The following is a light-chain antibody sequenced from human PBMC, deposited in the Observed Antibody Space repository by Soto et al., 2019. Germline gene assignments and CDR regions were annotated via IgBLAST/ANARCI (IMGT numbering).Light chain of an antibody. CDR2: AAS. CDR3: HQSHSFPYT. J-gene: IGKJ2*01. V-gene: IGKV1-39*01. CDR1: ENISRY. Sequence: DIQMTQSPSSLSASVGDTVTITCRASENISRYLNWYQRKVGKAPKLLIYAASSLQSAVPSRFSGSGSGTDFTLTISSLLPEDFATYYCHQSHSFPYTFGQGTK.